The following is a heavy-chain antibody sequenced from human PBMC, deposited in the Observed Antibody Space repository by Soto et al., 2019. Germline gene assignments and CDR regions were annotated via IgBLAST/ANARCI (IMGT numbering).Heavy chain of an antibody. D-gene: IGHD1-26*01. J-gene: IGHJ4*02. CDR1: GFTFSHYA. CDR2: MSYDGSNE. CDR3: AKDGSHNLDY. Sequence: QVQLVESGGGVVQPGRSLRLSCAASGFTFSHYAMHWVRQAPGKGLEWVALMSYDGSNEYYADSVKGRFTISRDNSKNSLYLQMNSLRAEDTAVYYCAKDGSHNLDYWCQGTLVTVSS. V-gene: IGHV3-30*18.